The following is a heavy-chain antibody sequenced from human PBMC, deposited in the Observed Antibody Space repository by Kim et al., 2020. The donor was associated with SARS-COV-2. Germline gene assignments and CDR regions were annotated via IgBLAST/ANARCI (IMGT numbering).Heavy chain of an antibody. CDR2: ISSSGSTI. CDR3: ARDEKDGGSSGYFEGSDWFDP. Sequence: GGSLRLSCAASGFTFSDYYMSWIRQAPGKGLEWVSYISSSGSTIYYADSVKGRFTISRDNAKNSLYLQMNSLRAEDTAVYYCARDEKDGGSSGYFEGSDWFDPWGQGTLVTVSS. D-gene: IGHD3-22*01. J-gene: IGHJ5*02. CDR1: GFTFSDYY. V-gene: IGHV3-11*01.